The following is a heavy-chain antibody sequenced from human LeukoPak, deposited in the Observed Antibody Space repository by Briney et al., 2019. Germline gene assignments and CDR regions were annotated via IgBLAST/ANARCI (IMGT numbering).Heavy chain of an antibody. Sequence: RPGRSLRLSCAASGFTFSSYGMHWVRQAPGKGLEWVAVISYDGSNKYYADSVKGRFTISRGNSKNTLYLQMNSLRAEDTAVYYCAKDMGEDGSYYLDYWGQGTLVTASS. D-gene: IGHD1-26*01. CDR1: GFTFSSYG. J-gene: IGHJ4*02. CDR2: ISYDGSNK. CDR3: AKDMGEDGSYYLDY. V-gene: IGHV3-30*18.